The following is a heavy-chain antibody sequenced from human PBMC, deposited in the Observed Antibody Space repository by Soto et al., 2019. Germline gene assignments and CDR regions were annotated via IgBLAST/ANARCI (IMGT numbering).Heavy chain of an antibody. D-gene: IGHD1-26*01. CDR1: GFMFSTHA. V-gene: IGHV3-23*01. J-gene: IGHJ4*02. CDR2: ISSSGGST. Sequence: EVHLLESGGGLVQPGGSLRLSCAASGFMFSTHAISWVRQAPGKGLEYVSAISSSGGSTYYAGSVKGRFSISRDNSKNILYLQMNSLRVDDTAIYYCARERGEYSGSYVVFDYWGQGTLVTVSS. CDR3: ARERGEYSGSYVVFDY.